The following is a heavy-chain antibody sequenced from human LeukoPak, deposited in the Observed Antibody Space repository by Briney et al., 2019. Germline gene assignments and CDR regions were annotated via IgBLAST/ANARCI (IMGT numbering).Heavy chain of an antibody. Sequence: SVKVSCKASGGTFSKYTISWVRQRPGQGLEWMGGITPLFGTANYAQKFQGRVTITADESASTAYMELSSLRSEDTAVYYCASPNYAIYYYYGMDVWGQGTTVTVSS. J-gene: IGHJ6*02. CDR1: GGTFSKYT. CDR3: ASPNYAIYYYYGMDV. D-gene: IGHD2-2*01. CDR2: ITPLFGTA. V-gene: IGHV1-69*01.